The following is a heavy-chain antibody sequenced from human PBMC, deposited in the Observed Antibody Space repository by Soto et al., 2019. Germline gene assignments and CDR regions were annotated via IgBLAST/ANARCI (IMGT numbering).Heavy chain of an antibody. J-gene: IGHJ6*02. V-gene: IGHV1-69*13. CDR2: IIPIFGTA. CDR1: GGTFSSYA. Sequence: SVKVSCKASGGTFSSYAISWVRQAPGQGLEWMGGIIPIFGTANYAQKFQGRVTITADESTSTAYMGLSSLRSEDTAVYYCAREDITIFGVVKAGYYYGMYVWGQGTTVTVSS. CDR3: AREDITIFGVVKAGYYYGMYV. D-gene: IGHD3-3*01.